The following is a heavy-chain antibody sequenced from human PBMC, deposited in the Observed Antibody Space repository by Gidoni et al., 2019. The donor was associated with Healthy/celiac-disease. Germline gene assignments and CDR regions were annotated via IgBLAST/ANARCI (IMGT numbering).Heavy chain of an antibody. CDR3: AKDLGLYSSSSENWFDP. Sequence: EVQLLESGGGLVQRGGSLRLSCAGSGFTLSSYAMSWVRQAPGKGLEWVSAISGIGGRTYYADSVKGRFTISRDNSKNTLYLQMNSLRAEDTAVYYCAKDLGLYSSSSENWFDPWGQGTLVTVSS. J-gene: IGHJ5*02. D-gene: IGHD6-6*01. CDR1: GFTLSSYA. CDR2: ISGIGGRT. V-gene: IGHV3-23*01.